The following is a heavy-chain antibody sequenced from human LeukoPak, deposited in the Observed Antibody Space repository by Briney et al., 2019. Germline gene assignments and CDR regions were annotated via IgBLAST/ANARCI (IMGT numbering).Heavy chain of an antibody. J-gene: IGHJ6*02. CDR3: ASAPSTYYFSAVDV. Sequence: SETLSLTCAVYGGSFSGYYWSWIRQPPGKGLEWIGEINHGGSTNYNPSLKSRVTMSVEKSKNQFSLKLSSVTAADTAVYYCASAPSTYYFSAVDVWGPGTRVTFSS. V-gene: IGHV4-34*01. CDR2: INHGGST. CDR1: GGSFSGYY.